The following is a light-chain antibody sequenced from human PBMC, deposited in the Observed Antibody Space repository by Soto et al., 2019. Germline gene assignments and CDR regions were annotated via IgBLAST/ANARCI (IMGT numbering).Light chain of an antibody. CDR3: RSYTSARTPLV. J-gene: IGLJ2*01. CDR2: DVS. V-gene: IGLV2-14*01. CDR1: GSDVGGYNY. Sequence: QSALTQPASVSGSPGQSITISCTGTGSDVGGYNYVSWYQQHPGKAPKVMIYDVSNRPSGVSNRFSGSKSGNTASLTISGLQAEDEADYYCRSYTSARTPLVFGGGTKLTVL.